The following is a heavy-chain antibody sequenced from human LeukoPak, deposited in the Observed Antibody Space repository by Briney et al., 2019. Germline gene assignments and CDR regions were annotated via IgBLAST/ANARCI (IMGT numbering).Heavy chain of an antibody. Sequence: SETLSLTCTVSGGSISSYYWSWIRQPPGKGLEWIGYIYYSGSTNYNPSLKSRVTISVDTSKNQFSLKLSSVTAADTAVYYCARGDYGEDWFDPWGQGTRVIVSS. D-gene: IGHD4-17*01. CDR2: IYYSGST. V-gene: IGHV4-59*01. CDR3: ARGDYGEDWFDP. J-gene: IGHJ5*02. CDR1: GGSISSYY.